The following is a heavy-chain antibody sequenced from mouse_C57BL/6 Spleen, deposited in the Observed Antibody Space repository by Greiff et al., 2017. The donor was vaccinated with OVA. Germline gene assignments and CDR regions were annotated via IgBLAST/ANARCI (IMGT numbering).Heavy chain of an antibody. CDR1: GYTFTNYW. Sequence: QVQLKESGAELVRPGTSVKMSCKASGYTFTNYWIGWAKQRPGHGLEWIGDIYPGGGYTNYNEKFKGKATLTADKSSSTAYMQFSSLTSEDSAIYYCARGVTRYYFDYWGQGTTLTVSS. V-gene: IGHV1-63*01. CDR2: IYPGGGYT. J-gene: IGHJ2*01. D-gene: IGHD2-2*01. CDR3: ARGVTRYYFDY.